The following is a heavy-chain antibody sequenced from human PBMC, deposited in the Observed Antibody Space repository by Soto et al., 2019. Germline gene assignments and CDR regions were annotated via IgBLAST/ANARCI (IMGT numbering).Heavy chain of an antibody. D-gene: IGHD3-22*01. J-gene: IGHJ5*02. Sequence: ASVKVSCKASGYTFTSYGISWVRQAPGQGLEWMGWISAHNGNTEYAQSLQGRVSMTRDTSTSTAYMELRSLRSDDTAVYYCARDTMITANWFDPWGQGTLVTVSS. CDR2: ISAHNGNT. CDR1: GYTFTSYG. CDR3: ARDTMITANWFDP. V-gene: IGHV1-18*01.